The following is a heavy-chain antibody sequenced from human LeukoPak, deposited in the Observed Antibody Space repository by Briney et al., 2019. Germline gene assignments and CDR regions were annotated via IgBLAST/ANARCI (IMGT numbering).Heavy chain of an antibody. J-gene: IGHJ1*01. CDR1: GFTFNRCW. V-gene: IGHV3-7*01. Sequence: GGSLRLSCVVSGFTFNRCWMNWVRQAPGKGLEWVAHINPDGRDTYYVDSEKGRFTISRDNAQNSMYLQMNSLRVEDTAVNYCTSWGDTTAEYFQRWGQGTLVTVSS. CDR3: TSWGDTTAEYFQR. CDR2: INPDGRDT. D-gene: IGHD2-21*02.